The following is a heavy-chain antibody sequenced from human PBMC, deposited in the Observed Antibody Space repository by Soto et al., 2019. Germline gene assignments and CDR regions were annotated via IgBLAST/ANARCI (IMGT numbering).Heavy chain of an antibody. CDR3: AHSDSRLSHSLDY. CDR2: IYWDDDK. J-gene: IGHJ4*02. CDR1: GFSLSSDGAA. V-gene: IGHV2-5*02. D-gene: IGHD4-4*01. Sequence: ESGPTLVNPTQTLTLTCTFSGFSLSSDGAAVSWVRQPPGKALEWLALIYWDDDKRYSPSLKSRLTITKDTPNNQVVLTMTSMDPSDTATYFCAHSDSRLSHSLDYWGQGSLVTSPQ.